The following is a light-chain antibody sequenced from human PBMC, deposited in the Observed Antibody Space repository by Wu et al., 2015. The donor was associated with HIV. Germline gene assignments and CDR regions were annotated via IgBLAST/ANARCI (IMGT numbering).Light chain of an antibody. CDR3: QQYASSPIT. CDR1: GSNW. J-gene: IGKJ3*01. Sequence: GSNWLAWYQHKPGQXPRLLIYEAYKKAAGVSARFSGAGSGTDFSLTITRVEPDDSAIYFCQQYASSPITFGPGT. CDR2: EAY. V-gene: IGKV3-20*01.